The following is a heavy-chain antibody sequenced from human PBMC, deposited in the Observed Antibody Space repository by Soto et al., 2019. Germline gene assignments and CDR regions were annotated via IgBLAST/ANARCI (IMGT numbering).Heavy chain of an antibody. V-gene: IGHV3-23*01. Sequence: EVQLLESGGGLVQPGGSLRLSCAASGFTFSSYAMSWVRQAPGKGLEWVSAISGSGGSTYYADSVKGRFTICRDNSKNTLYLQMTSLRAEDTAVYYCAKKRRQQRINGMDVWGQGTTVTVSS. CDR2: ISGSGGST. J-gene: IGHJ6*02. CDR1: GFTFSSYA. D-gene: IGHD6-13*01. CDR3: AKKRRQQRINGMDV.